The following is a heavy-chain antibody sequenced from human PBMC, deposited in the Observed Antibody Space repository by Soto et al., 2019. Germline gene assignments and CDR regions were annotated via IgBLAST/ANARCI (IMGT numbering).Heavy chain of an antibody. Sequence: PGGSLRLSCAASGFTVSSNYMSWVRQAPGKGLEWVSVIYSGGSTYYADSVKGRFTISRDNSKNTLYLQMNSLRAEDTAVYYCARATGDSSGYYQLYYFDYWGQGTLVTVSS. V-gene: IGHV3-53*01. CDR2: IYSGGST. CDR3: ARATGDSSGYYQLYYFDY. D-gene: IGHD3-22*01. J-gene: IGHJ4*02. CDR1: GFTVSSNY.